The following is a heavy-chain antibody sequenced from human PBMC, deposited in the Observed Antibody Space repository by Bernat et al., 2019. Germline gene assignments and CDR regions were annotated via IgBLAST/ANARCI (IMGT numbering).Heavy chain of an antibody. CDR2: ISYDGSNK. D-gene: IGHD6-19*01. Sequence: QVQLVESGGGVVQPGRSLRLSCAASGFTFSSYAMHWVRQAPGKGLEWVAVISYDGSNKYSAGSVKGRFTISRDNSKSTLYLQMNSLRAEDTAVYYCARPYSSGWEDAFDIWGQGTMVTVSS. CDR1: GFTFSSYA. V-gene: IGHV3-30-3*01. CDR3: ARPYSSGWEDAFDI. J-gene: IGHJ3*02.